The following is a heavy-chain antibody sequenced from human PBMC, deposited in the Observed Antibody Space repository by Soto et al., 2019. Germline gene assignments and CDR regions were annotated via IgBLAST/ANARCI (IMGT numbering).Heavy chain of an antibody. CDR3: ATRGGAAAAGRQYFDY. Sequence: GASVKVSCKASGGTFSSYAISWVRQAPGQGLEWMGGIIPIFGTANYAQKFQGRVTITADESTSTAYMELSSLRSEDTAVYYCATRGGAAAAGRQYFDYWGQGTLVTVSS. CDR1: GGTFSSYA. J-gene: IGHJ4*02. V-gene: IGHV1-69*13. CDR2: IIPIFGTA. D-gene: IGHD6-13*01.